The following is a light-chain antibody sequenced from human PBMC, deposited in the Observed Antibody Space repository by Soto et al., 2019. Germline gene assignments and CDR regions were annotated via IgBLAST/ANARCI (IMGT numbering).Light chain of an antibody. CDR3: SSYAGSNNFGVV. J-gene: IGLJ1*01. V-gene: IGLV2-8*01. CDR1: SSDVGGYNY. CDR2: EVN. Sequence: QSALTQPPSASGSPGQSVTISCTGSSSDVGGYNYVSWYQQYPDKAPKLMIYEVNKRPSGVPDRFSGSKSGNTASLTVSGLQAEDEAEYYCSSYAGSNNFGVVFGTGTKLTVL.